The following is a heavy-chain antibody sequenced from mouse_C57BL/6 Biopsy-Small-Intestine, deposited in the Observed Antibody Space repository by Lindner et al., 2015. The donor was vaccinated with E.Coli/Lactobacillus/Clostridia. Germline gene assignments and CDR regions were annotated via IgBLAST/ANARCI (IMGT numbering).Heavy chain of an antibody. J-gene: IGHJ4*01. V-gene: IGHV1S126*01. CDR2: ISGYNGDT. CDR3: ARDEDIVVVPGAKPFDY. Sequence: SVKVSCKASGYTFNNYGISWVRQAPGQGPEHVGWISGYNGDTNYAPGLRDRVTFSRDTSASTAFMELRSLRSDDTAVYYCARDEDIVVVPGAKPFDYWGQGTLVTVSS. D-gene: IGHD1-1*01. CDR1: GYTFNNYG.